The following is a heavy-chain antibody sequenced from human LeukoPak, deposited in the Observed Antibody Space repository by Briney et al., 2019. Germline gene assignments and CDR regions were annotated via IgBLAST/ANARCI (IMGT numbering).Heavy chain of an antibody. D-gene: IGHD3-16*01. CDR1: GFSFSSYA. CDR3: AKDRDDYVWGSYLGAFDI. CDR2: ISDSGGST. J-gene: IGHJ3*02. Sequence: GGSLRLSCAASGFSFSSYAMSWVRQAPGKGLEWVSDISDSGGSTYYADSVKGRFTISRDNSKNTLFLQMNSLRAEDTAIFYCAKDRDDYVWGSYLGAFDIWGQGTMVTVSS. V-gene: IGHV3-23*01.